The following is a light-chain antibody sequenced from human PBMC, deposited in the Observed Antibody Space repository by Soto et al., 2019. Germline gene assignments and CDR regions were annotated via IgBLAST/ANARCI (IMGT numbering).Light chain of an antibody. CDR1: SSNIGGNI. CDR2: STN. J-gene: IGLJ2*01. V-gene: IGLV1-44*01. CDR3: AAWDDSLNAAV. Sequence: QSVLTQPSSASGTPGQRVTISCSGSSSNIGGNIVNWYQQLPGTAPKLLIYSTNQRPSGVPDRFSGSKSGTSASLAISGLQSDDEADYYCAAWDDSLNAAVFGGGT.